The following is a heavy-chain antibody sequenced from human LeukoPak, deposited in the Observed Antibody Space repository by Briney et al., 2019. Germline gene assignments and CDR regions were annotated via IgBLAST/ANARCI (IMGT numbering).Heavy chain of an antibody. J-gene: IGHJ3*02. D-gene: IGHD6-19*01. V-gene: IGHV3-9*01. CDR1: GFTFDDYA. CDR3: AKDASSGWYDDAFDI. Sequence: SLRLSCAASGFTFDDYAMHWVRQAPGKGLEWVSGISWNSGSIGYADSVKGRFTISRDNAKNSLYLQMNSLRAEDTALYYCAKDASSGWYDDAFDIWGQGTMVTVSS. CDR2: ISWNSGSI.